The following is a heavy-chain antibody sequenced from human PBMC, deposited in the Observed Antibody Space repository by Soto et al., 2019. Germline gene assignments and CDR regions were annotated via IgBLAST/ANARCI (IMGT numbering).Heavy chain of an antibody. V-gene: IGHV4-30-4*01. CDR2: IYYSGST. D-gene: IGHD3-3*01. CDR1: GGSISSGDYY. Sequence: QVQLQESGPGLVKPSQTLSLTCTVSGGSISSGDYYWSWIRQPPGKGLEWIGYIYYSGSTYYNPSRKSRVTLSVDPAKNQFYLKLGSVTAADTAVYYCASAYYDFWSGYYVPGGGYYCGMDVWGQGTTVTVSS. J-gene: IGHJ6*02. CDR3: ASAYYDFWSGYYVPGGGYYCGMDV.